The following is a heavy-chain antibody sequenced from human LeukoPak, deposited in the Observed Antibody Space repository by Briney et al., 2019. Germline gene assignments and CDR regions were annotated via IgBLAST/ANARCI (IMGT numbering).Heavy chain of an antibody. CDR1: GGSISSGSYC. CDR3: AMTHYDFWSGYFPTHNWFDP. D-gene: IGHD3-3*01. J-gene: IGHJ5*02. V-gene: IGHV4-39*07. CDR2: IYHSGST. Sequence: SETLSLTCTVSGGSISSGSYCWSWIRQPPGKGLEWIGSIYHSGSTNYNPSLKSRVTISVDKSKNQFSLKLSSVTAADTAVYYCAMTHYDFWSGYFPTHNWFDPWGQGTLVTVSS.